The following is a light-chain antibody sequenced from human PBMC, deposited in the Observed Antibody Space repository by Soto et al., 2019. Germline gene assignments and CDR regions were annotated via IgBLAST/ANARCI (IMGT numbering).Light chain of an antibody. CDR1: QSIDSW. CDR3: LHRSDWPPGNT. Sequence: DIQMTQSPSTLSASVGDRVTITCRASQSIDSWLAWYQQKPGKAPKLLMYKASSLESGVPSRFSGSGSETEFTLTISSLQPDDFVVYYCLHRSDWPPGNTFGHGTRLEIK. CDR2: KAS. J-gene: IGKJ5*01. V-gene: IGKV1-5*03.